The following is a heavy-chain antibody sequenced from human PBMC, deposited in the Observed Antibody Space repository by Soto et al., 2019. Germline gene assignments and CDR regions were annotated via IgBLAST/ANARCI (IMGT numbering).Heavy chain of an antibody. V-gene: IGHV1-58*01. J-gene: IGHJ3*02. CDR2: IVVGSGNT. CDR1: GFTFTSSA. CDR3: AADRVVSGGLDAFDI. Sequence: SVKVSCKASGFTFTSSAVQWVRQARGQRPEWIGWIVVGSGNTNYAQKFQERVTITRDMSTSTACMELSSLRSEDTAVYYCAADRVVSGGLDAFDIWGQGTMVTVSS. D-gene: IGHD1-26*01.